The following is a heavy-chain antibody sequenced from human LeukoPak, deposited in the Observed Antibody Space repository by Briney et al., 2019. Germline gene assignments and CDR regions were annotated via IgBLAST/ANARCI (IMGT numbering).Heavy chain of an antibody. D-gene: IGHD5-18*01. V-gene: IGHV3-30*02. CDR2: IRYDGNNK. CDR1: GFTFSSYG. Sequence: GGSLRLSCAASGFTFSSYGMHWVRQAPGKGLEWVAFIRYDGNNKYYADSVKGRFTISRDNSKNTLYLQMNSLRAEDTAVYYCAKIPWGYSYGSHFDYWGQGTLVTVSS. CDR3: AKIPWGYSYGSHFDY. J-gene: IGHJ4*02.